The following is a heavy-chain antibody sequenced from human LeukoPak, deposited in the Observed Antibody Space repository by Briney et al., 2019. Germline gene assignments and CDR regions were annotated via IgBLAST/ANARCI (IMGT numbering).Heavy chain of an antibody. CDR3: ARDQMRPYQYYMDV. V-gene: IGHV3-30*03. CDR2: ISYDGSNK. D-gene: IGHD2-2*01. CDR1: GFTFSSYG. Sequence: GGSLRLSCAASGFTFSSYGMHWVRQAPGKGLEWVALISYDGSNKYYADSVKGRFTIYRDNSKNTLYLQMNSLRAEDTAMYYCARDQMRPYQYYMDVWGKGTTVTVSS. J-gene: IGHJ6*03.